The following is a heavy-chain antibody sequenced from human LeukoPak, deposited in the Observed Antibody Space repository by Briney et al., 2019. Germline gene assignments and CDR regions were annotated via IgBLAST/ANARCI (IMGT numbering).Heavy chain of an antibody. D-gene: IGHD5-18*01. J-gene: IGHJ4*02. CDR3: ARLSRGYSYLG. Sequence: PSETLSLTCAVYGGSSSGYYWSWIRQPPGKGLEWIGEINHSGSTNYNPSLKSRVTISVDTSKNQFSLKLSSVTAADTAVYYCARLSRGYSYLGWGQGTLVTVSS. V-gene: IGHV4-34*01. CDR2: INHSGST. CDR1: GGSSSGYY.